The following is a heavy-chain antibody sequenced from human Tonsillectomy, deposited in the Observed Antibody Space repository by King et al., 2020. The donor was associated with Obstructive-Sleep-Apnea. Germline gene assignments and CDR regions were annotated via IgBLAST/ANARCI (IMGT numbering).Heavy chain of an antibody. V-gene: IGHV5-10-1*01. J-gene: IGHJ4*02. CDR1: GYSFTNYW. CDR3: ARLRYDSNGYYYGDY. D-gene: IGHD3-22*01. CDR2: IDPSDSYT. Sequence: VQLVESGAEVKKPGESLRISCKGSGYSFTNYWITWVRQMPGKGLEWMGRIDPSDSYTNYSPSFQGHVTISADNSISTAYLQWSSLKASDTAMYYCARLRYDSNGYYYGDYWGQGTLVTVSS.